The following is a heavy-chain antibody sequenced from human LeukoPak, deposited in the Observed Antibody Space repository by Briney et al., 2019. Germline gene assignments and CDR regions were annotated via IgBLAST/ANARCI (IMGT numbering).Heavy chain of an antibody. CDR3: ASPGRFAVRARNVGY. Sequence: LSLTCAVYGGSFSGYYWSWIRQPPGKGLEWVSYISSSGSTIYYADSVKGRFTISRDNSKNTLYLQMNSLRAEDTAVYYCASPGRFAVRARNVGYWGQGTLVTVSS. CDR2: ISSSGSTI. V-gene: IGHV3-11*04. D-gene: IGHD3-3*01. J-gene: IGHJ4*02. CDR1: GGSFSGYY.